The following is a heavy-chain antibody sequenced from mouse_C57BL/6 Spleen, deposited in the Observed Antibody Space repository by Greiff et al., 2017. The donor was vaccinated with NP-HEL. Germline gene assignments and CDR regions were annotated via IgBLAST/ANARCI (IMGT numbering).Heavy chain of an antibody. CDR3: ARGIYDGYPFAY. D-gene: IGHD2-3*01. CDR1: GYTFTSYW. V-gene: IGHV1-52*01. CDR2: IDPSDSET. Sequence: QVQLKQPGAELVRPGSSVKLSCKASGYTFTSYWMHWVKQRPIQGLEWIGNIDPSDSETHYNQKFKDKATLTVDKSSSTAYMQLSSLTSEDSAVYYCARGIYDGYPFAYWGQGTLVTVSA. J-gene: IGHJ3*01.